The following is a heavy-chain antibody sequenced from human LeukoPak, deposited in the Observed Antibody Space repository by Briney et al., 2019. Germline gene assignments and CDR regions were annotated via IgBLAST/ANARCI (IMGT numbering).Heavy chain of an antibody. Sequence: GGSLRLSCAASGFTFDDYAMHWVRQAPGKGLEWVSLITWDGDSTYYADSVKGRFTISRDNSKNYLYLQMNSLRAEDTALYYCAKGTSSWHEFDSWGQGTLVTVSS. D-gene: IGHD6-13*01. CDR2: ITWDGDST. CDR3: AKGTSSWHEFDS. CDR1: GFTFDDYA. V-gene: IGHV3-43D*03. J-gene: IGHJ4*02.